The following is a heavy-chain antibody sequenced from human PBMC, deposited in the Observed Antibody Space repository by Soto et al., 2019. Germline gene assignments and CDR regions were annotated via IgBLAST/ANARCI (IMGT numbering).Heavy chain of an antibody. CDR2: ISSSSSYI. D-gene: IGHD7-27*01. CDR1: GFTFSSYS. CDR3: ARGPNWGLEY. V-gene: IGHV3-21*01. J-gene: IGHJ4*02. Sequence: RLSCAASGFTFSSYSMNWVRQASGKGLELVSSISSSSSYIYYADSVKGRFTISRDNAKNSLYLQMNSLRAGDTAVYYCARGPNWGLEYWRQGTMLTVSS.